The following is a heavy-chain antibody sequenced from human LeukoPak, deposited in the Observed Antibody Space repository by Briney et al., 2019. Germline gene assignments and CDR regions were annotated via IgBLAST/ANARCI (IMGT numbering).Heavy chain of an antibody. D-gene: IGHD3-22*01. CDR2: ISSSSSYI. Sequence: GGSLRLSCAASGFTFSSYAMSWVRQAPGKGLEWLSSISSSSSYIYYADSVKGRFTISRDNAKNSLYLQMNSLRAEDTAVYYCARGLSYYDSSGYYYVVTYFDYWGQGTLVTVSS. CDR3: ARGLSYYDSSGYYYVVTYFDY. V-gene: IGHV3-21*01. J-gene: IGHJ4*02. CDR1: GFTFSSYA.